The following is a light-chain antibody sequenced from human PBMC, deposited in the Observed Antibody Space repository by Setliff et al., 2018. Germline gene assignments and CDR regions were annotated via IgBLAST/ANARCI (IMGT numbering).Light chain of an antibody. CDR3: QVWESSSDYRGV. CDR2: DDS. J-gene: IGLJ1*01. V-gene: IGLV3-21*03. Sequence: SYELTQPPSVSVAPGKTATITCGGNNIGSKGVHWYQQKPGQAPVLVVYDDSDRPSGIPERFSGFNSGNTATLTISRVEAGDEADYYCQVWESSSDYRGVFGTGTKVTVL. CDR1: NIGSKG.